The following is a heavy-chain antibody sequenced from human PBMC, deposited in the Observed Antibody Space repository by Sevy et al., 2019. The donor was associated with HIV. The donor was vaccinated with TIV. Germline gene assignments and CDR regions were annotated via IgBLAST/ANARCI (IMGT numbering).Heavy chain of an antibody. CDR3: AKGEQWLAYFDY. J-gene: IGHJ4*02. Sequence: GGSLRLSCAASGFTFSSYAMHWVRQAPGKGLEWVAVISYDGSNKYYADSVKGRFTISRDNSKNTLYLQMNSLRAEDTAVYYCAKGEQWLAYFDYWGQGTLVTVSS. V-gene: IGHV3-30-3*01. CDR2: ISYDGSNK. CDR1: GFTFSSYA. D-gene: IGHD6-19*01.